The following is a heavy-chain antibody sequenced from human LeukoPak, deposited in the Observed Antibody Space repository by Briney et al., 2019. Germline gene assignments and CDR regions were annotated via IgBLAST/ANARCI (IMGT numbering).Heavy chain of an antibody. CDR3: AKAPPSSPYYYDSSGYSGPPDY. V-gene: IGHV3-23*01. J-gene: IGHJ4*02. D-gene: IGHD3-22*01. CDR1: GFTFSSYA. Sequence: GGSLRLSCAASGFTFSSYAVSWVRQAPGKGLEWVSAISGSGGSTYYADSVKGRFTISRDNSKNTLYLQMNSLRAEDTAVYYCAKAPPSSPYYYDSSGYSGPPDYWGQGTLVTVSS. CDR2: ISGSGGST.